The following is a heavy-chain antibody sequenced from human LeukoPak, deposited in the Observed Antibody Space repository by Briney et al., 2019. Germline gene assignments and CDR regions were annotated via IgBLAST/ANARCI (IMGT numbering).Heavy chain of an antibody. V-gene: IGHV3-11*01. CDR3: SKVLDY. CDR1: GVTFSVNY. D-gene: IGHD2/OR15-2a*01. CDR2: ISNSGSKI. J-gene: IGHJ4*02. Sequence: GGSLRLSCAASGVTFSVNYTNWIRRAPGKGLEWVSYISNSGSKIFYADSVKGRFTISRDNAKNSPYLQMNSLRAEDTAVYYCSKVLDYWGQGTLVTVS.